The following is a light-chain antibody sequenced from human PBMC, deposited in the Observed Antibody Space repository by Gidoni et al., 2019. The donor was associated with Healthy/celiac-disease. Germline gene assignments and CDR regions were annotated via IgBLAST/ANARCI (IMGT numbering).Light chain of an antibody. CDR1: QSVSSN. V-gene: IGKV3-15*01. Sequence: EIVMTPSPATLSVSPGERATLSCRASQSVSSNLAWYQQKPGQAPRLLIYCASTRATGIPARFSGSGSGTEFTLTISSLQSEDFAVYYCQQYNNWYTFGQGTKLEIK. J-gene: IGKJ2*01. CDR3: QQYNNWYT. CDR2: CAS.